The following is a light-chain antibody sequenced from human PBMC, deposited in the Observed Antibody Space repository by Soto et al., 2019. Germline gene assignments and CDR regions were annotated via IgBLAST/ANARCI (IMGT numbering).Light chain of an antibody. CDR2: GAS. J-gene: IGKJ1*01. Sequence: IVMTQSPATVSGSPGERVTLSCRASQSVSGNVAWYHQKPGQPPRLLVYGASTTATDIPARFFGSGSETDVTLTITRLQSEDFGIYYCQQFNSWPRTFGQGTKVEIK. CDR3: QQFNSWPRT. V-gene: IGKV3-15*01. CDR1: QSVSGN.